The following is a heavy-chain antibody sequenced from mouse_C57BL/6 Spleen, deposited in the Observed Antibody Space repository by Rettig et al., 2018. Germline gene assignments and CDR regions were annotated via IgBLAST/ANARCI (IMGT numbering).Heavy chain of an antibody. D-gene: IGHD2-4*01. CDR3: ARGRLRRLYYYVMDY. V-gene: IGHV1-52*01. J-gene: IGHJ4*01. Sequence: QKFKDKATLTVDKSSSTAYMQLSSLTSEDSAVYYCARGRLRRLYYYVMDYWGQGTSVTVSS.